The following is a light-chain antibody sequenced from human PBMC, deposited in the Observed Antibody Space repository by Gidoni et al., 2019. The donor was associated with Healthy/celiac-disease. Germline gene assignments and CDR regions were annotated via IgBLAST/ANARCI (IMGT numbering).Light chain of an antibody. CDR2: KAS. CDR1: QSISSW. CDR3: QQYNSYSFT. J-gene: IGKJ3*01. V-gene: IGKV1-5*03. Sequence: IQMTQSPSTLSASVGDRVTITCRASQSISSWLAWYQQKPGKAPKLLIYKASSLESGVPSRFSGSGSGTEFTLTISSLQPDDFETYYCQQYNSYSFTFGPGTKVDIK.